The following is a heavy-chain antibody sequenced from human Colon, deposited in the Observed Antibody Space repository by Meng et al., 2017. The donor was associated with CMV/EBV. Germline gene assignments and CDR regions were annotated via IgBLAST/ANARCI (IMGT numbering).Heavy chain of an antibody. J-gene: IGHJ4*02. V-gene: IGHV3-21*04. CDR3: ARVVGATRTVDD. CDR2: ISPSGDFT. D-gene: IGHD1-26*01. CDR1: GFPFSLFI. Sequence: GESLKISCAASGFPFSLFIMNWVRQAPGKGLEWVSSISPSGDFTYYGDSVKGRFTVSRDNTKNLLYLEMNSLTADDTAIYYCARVVGATRTVDDWGQGTLVTVSS.